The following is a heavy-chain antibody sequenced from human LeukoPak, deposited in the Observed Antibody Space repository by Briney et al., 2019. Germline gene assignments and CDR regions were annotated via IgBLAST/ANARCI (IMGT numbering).Heavy chain of an antibody. CDR3: AKDKGSRITIFGVAS. V-gene: IGHV3-9*01. Sequence: GGSLRLSCAASGFTFDDYAMHWVRQAPGKGLEWVSGISWNSGSIGYADSVKGRFTISRDNAKNSLYLQMNSLRAEDTALYYRAKDKGSRITIFGVASWGQGTMVTVSS. CDR1: GFTFDDYA. CDR2: ISWNSGSI. J-gene: IGHJ3*01. D-gene: IGHD3-3*01.